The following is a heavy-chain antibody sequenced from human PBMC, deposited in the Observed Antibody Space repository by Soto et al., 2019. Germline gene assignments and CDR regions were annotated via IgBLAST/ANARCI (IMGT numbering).Heavy chain of an antibody. CDR2: ISWDGGST. CDR1: GFTFDDYT. CDR3: AKDILGGSVWGSYHPSGMDV. V-gene: IGHV3-43*01. J-gene: IGHJ6*02. Sequence: GGSLRLSCAASGFTFDDYTMHWVRQAPGKGLEWVSLISWDGGSTYYADSVKGRFTISRDNSKNSLYLQMNSLRTEDTALYYCAKDILGGSVWGSYHPSGMDVWGQGTTVTVSS. D-gene: IGHD3-16*02.